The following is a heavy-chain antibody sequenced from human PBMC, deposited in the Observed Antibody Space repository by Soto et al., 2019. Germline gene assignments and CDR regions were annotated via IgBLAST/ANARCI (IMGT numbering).Heavy chain of an antibody. J-gene: IGHJ5*02. CDR1: GGSISTYY. V-gene: IGHV4-59*01. CDR3: ARGLRGNHGSGIHDWFDP. Sequence: SETLSLTCTVSGGSISTYYWSWIRQPPGKGLEWIGYIYYSGSTKYNSSLKSRVTISVDTSKNHFALKLSSVTAADTAVYYCARGLRGNHGSGIHDWFDPWGQGTLVPVSS. D-gene: IGHD3-10*01. CDR2: IYYSGST.